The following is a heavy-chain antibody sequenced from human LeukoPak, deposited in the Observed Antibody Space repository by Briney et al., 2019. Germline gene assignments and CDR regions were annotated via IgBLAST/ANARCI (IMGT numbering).Heavy chain of an antibody. CDR3: AKGPIVVVITEGSFDY. CDR2: ISYDGSNK. D-gene: IGHD3-22*01. J-gene: IGHJ4*02. CDR1: GFTFSSYA. Sequence: GGSLRLSCAASGFTFSSYAMHWVRQAPGKGLEWVAVISYDGSNKYYADSVKGRFTISRDNSKSTLYLQMNSLRAEDTAVYYCAKGPIVVVITEGSFDYWGQGTLVTVSS. V-gene: IGHV3-30*04.